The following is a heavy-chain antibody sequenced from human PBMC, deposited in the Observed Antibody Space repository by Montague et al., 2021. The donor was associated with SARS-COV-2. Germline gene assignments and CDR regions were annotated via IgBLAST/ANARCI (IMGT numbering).Heavy chain of an antibody. D-gene: IGHD4-17*01. CDR1: GVSFSDHF. CDR2: INHSGRT. V-gene: IGHV4-34*01. Sequence: SETLSLTCAVYGVSFSDHFWCWIRQPPGKGLEWIGEINHSGRTTYSPSLRFRVSMSIDTSKNRFSLHLRSLTAADAAVYYCARVNYGEVDYWGPGTLVTVSS. J-gene: IGHJ4*02. CDR3: ARVNYGEVDY.